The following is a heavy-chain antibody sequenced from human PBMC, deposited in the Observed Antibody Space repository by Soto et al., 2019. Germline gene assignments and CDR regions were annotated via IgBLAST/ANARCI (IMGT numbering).Heavy chain of an antibody. V-gene: IGHV4-34*01. CDR2: INHSGST. D-gene: IGHD6-6*01. J-gene: IGHJ6*02. CDR3: ARVDWGREQLVQDFNGMDV. Sequence: QVQLQQWGAGLLKPSETLSLTCAVYGGSFSGYYWSWIRQPPGKGLEWIGEINHSGSTNYNPSLKGRVTISVDTSKIQVSLKLGSVTAADTAVYCCARVDWGREQLVQDFNGMDVWGQGTTVPVSS. CDR1: GGSFSGYY.